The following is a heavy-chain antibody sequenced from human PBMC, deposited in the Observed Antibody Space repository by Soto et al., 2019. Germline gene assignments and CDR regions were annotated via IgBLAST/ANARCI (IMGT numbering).Heavy chain of an antibody. J-gene: IGHJ5*02. CDR1: GGSISSYY. D-gene: IGHD3-3*01. CDR3: ARDQVGDFWSGYYNGINWFDP. V-gene: IGHV4-4*07. CDR2: IYTSGST. Sequence: SETLSLTCTVSGGSISSYYWSWIRQPAGKGLEWIGRIYTSGSTNYNPSLKSRVTMSVDTSKNQFSLKLSSVTAADTAVYYCARDQVGDFWSGYYNGINWFDPWGQGTPVTAPQ.